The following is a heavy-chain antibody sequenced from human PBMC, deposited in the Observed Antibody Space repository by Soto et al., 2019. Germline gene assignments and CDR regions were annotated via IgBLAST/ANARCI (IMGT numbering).Heavy chain of an antibody. J-gene: IGHJ4*02. D-gene: IGHD4-17*01. V-gene: IGHV1-2*04. CDR3: ARSPYATVTNSFDY. CDR2: INPNSGGT. CDR1: GYTFTGYY. Sequence: QVQLVQSGAEVRKPGASVKVSCKASGYTFTGYYMHWVRQAPGQGLEWMGWINPNSGGTNYAQKFQGWVTMTRDTSISTAYMELSRLRSDDTAVYYCARSPYATVTNSFDYWGQGTLVTVSS.